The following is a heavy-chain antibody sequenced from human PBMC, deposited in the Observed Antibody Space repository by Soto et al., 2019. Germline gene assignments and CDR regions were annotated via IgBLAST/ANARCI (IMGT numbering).Heavy chain of an antibody. CDR2: INHSGTS. J-gene: IGHJ6*02. CDR3: ARKSTMAVRGLFRYHSYGLDV. CDR1: VGSFSGYY. D-gene: IGHD3-10*01. V-gene: IGHV4-34*01. Sequence: PSEALSLTCAVYVGSFSGYYWNWIRQSPGKGLECIGEINHSGTSNYNPSLNSRVTISVDTSKNQFSLQLRYVTAADTAVYYCARKSTMAVRGLFRYHSYGLDVWGQGTTVTVSS.